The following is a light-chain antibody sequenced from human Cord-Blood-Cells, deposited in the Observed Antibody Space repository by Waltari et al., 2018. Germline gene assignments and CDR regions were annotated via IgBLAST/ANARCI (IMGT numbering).Light chain of an antibody. J-gene: IGKJ1*01. CDR2: RAS. CDR3: QQYYSNPPT. V-gene: IGKV4-1*01. CDR1: QSVLDSSNNNNY. Sequence: DIVMTQSPDTLAVSVGERATINCKSSQSVLDSSNNNNYLAWYQQKPGQPPKLLIYRASSRETGVPARFSGSGSGTDFTLTISSLQADDVAVYYCQQYYSNPPTFGQGTKVEIK.